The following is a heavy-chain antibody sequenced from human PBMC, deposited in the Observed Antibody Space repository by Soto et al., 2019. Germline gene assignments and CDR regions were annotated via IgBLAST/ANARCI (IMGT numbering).Heavy chain of an antibody. D-gene: IGHD2-21*02. CDR1: GGSISSSSYY. Sequence: PSETLSLTCTVSGGSISSSSYYWGWIRQPPGKGLEWIGSIYYSGSTYYNPSLKSRVTISVDTSKNQFSLKLSSVTAADTAVYYCATTGYCGGDCPYHFDYWGQGTLVTVYS. J-gene: IGHJ4*02. CDR2: IYYSGST. V-gene: IGHV4-39*01. CDR3: ATTGYCGGDCPYHFDY.